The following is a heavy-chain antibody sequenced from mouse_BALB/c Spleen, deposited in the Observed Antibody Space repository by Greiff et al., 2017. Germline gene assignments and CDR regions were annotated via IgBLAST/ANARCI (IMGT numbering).Heavy chain of an antibody. D-gene: IGHD1-1*01. Sequence: VQLQQSGADLVRPGVSLKISCKGSGYTFTDYAMHWVKQSHAKSLEWIGVISTYYGDASYNQKFKGMATMTVDKSSSTAYMELARLTSEDSAIYYCAGSYSSSYWYFDVWGAGTTVTVSS. CDR3: AGSYSSSYWYFDV. CDR1: GYTFTDYA. J-gene: IGHJ1*01. CDR2: ISTYYGDA. V-gene: IGHV1S137*01.